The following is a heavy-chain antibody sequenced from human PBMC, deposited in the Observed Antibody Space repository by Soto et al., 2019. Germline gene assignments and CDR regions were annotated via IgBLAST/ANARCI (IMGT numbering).Heavy chain of an antibody. D-gene: IGHD1-26*01. Sequence: EVQLVESGGGLVQPGGSLRLSCVASGFTFSRSRVHWVRQAPGKELVWVSRINSDGSGTNYADSVKGRFTISRDNTKNTLYLQMNSLRAEDTALYYCATLGGELPQRDYWGQGTLVTVSS. V-gene: IGHV3-74*01. J-gene: IGHJ4*02. CDR1: GFTFSRSR. CDR3: ATLGGELPQRDY. CDR2: INSDGSGT.